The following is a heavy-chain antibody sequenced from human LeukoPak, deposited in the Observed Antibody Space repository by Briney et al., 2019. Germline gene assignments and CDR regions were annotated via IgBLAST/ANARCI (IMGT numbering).Heavy chain of an antibody. V-gene: IGHV1-69*02. CDR3: ASQASGYAVDY. CDR2: IIPILGIA. D-gene: IGHD3-10*01. J-gene: IGHJ4*02. Sequence: SVKVSCKASGGTFSSYTISWVRQAPGQGLEWMGRIIPILGIANYAQKFQGRVTITADKSTSTAYMELSSLRSEDTAVYYCASQASGYAVDYWGQGTLATVSS. CDR1: GGTFSSYT.